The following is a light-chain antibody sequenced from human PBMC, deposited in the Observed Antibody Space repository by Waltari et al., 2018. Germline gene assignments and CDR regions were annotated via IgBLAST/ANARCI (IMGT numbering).Light chain of an antibody. CDR3: MQTLQTPFT. J-gene: IGKJ3*01. V-gene: IGKV2D-29*01. CDR2: RVS. CDR1: QSLLHTDGRTY. Sequence: DIVMTKTPPSLHVTTGKRASIYSRLSQSLLHTDGRTYLYWYLQKPGQPPRLLIYRVSNRFSGVPDRFSGSGSGTDFTLKISRVEAEDVGVYYCMQTLQTPFTFGPGTKLDIK.